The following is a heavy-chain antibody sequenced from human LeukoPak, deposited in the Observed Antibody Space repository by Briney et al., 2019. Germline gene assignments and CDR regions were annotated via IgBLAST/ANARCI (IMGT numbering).Heavy chain of an antibody. CDR3: ARETGIEDTTVVTDVFDY. CDR1: GFTITSYP. CDR2: ISSDGSDK. D-gene: IGHD5-18*01. V-gene: IGHV3-30-3*01. Sequence: PGGSLRLSCVVSGFTITSYPIHWVRQAPGKGLEWVAVISSDGSDKHYADSVKGRLTISRDISKNTVSLQMGSLKPEDTAIYYCARETGIEDTTVVTDVFDYWGQGTLVTVSS. J-gene: IGHJ4*02.